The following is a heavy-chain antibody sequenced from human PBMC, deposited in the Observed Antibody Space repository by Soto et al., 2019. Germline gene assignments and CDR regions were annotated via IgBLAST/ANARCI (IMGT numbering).Heavy chain of an antibody. Sequence: QVQLQESGPGLVKPSETLSLTCVVSGGSISSHYWSWIRQPPGGGLEWIGFVHYSGSTNYSPSLKSRVTMSVDTSKNQFSLNLSSVTAADTAFYFCARRDYSTSSLGPFDFWGQGILATVSS. V-gene: IGHV4-59*11. D-gene: IGHD6-6*01. CDR3: ARRDYSTSSLGPFDF. J-gene: IGHJ4*02. CDR2: VHYSGST. CDR1: GGSISSHY.